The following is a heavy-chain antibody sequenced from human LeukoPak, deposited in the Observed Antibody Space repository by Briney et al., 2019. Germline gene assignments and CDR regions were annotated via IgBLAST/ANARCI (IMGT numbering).Heavy chain of an antibody. Sequence: GASVKVSCKASGYTFTGYYMHWVRQAPGQGLEWMGWINPNSGGTNYAQKFQGRVTMTRDTSISTAYMELSRLRSDDTAVYYCARDLVVVVPAAIRLGRSIAAIISPPAFDYWGQGTLVTVSS. J-gene: IGHJ4*02. CDR3: ARDLVVVVPAAIRLGRSIAAIISPPAFDY. CDR1: GYTFTGYY. D-gene: IGHD2-2*01. V-gene: IGHV1-2*02. CDR2: INPNSGGT.